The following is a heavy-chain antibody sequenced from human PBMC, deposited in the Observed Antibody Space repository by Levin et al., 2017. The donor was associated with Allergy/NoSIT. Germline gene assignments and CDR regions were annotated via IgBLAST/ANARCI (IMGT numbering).Heavy chain of an antibody. CDR2: ISYDGSNK. J-gene: IGHJ6*02. V-gene: IGHV3-30*18. CDR3: AKELGAAAGDYYGMDV. D-gene: IGHD6-13*01. Sequence: GESLKISCAASGFTFSSYGMHWVRQAPGKGLEWVAVISYDGSNKYYADSVKGRFTISRDNSKNTLYLQMNSLRAEDTAVYYCAKELGAAAGDYYGMDVWGQGTTVTVSS. CDR1: GFTFSSYG.